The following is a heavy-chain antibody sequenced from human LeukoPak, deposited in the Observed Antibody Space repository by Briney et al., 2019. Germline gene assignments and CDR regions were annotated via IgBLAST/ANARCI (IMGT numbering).Heavy chain of an antibody. CDR3: ARDSVVVTAIPGAFDI. D-gene: IGHD2-21*02. Sequence: KSSETLSLTCTVSGGSISSSSYYWGWIRQPPGKGLEWIGSIYYSGSTYYNPSLKSRVTISVDTSKNQFSLKLSSVTAADTAVYYCARDSVVVTAIPGAFDIWGQGTMVTVSS. CDR1: GGSISSSSYY. V-gene: IGHV4-39*07. CDR2: IYYSGST. J-gene: IGHJ3*02.